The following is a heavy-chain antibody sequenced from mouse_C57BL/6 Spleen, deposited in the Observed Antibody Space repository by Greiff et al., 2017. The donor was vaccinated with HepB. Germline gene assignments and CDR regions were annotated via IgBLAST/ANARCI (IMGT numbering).Heavy chain of an antibody. Sequence: QVQLQQPGAELVKPGASVKLSCKASGYTFTSYWMQWVKQRPGQGLEWIGEIDPSDSYTNYNQKFKGKATLTVDTSSSTAYMQLSSLTSEDSAVYYCARRGSSGLYFDYWGQGTTLTVSS. CDR3: ARRGSSGLYFDY. J-gene: IGHJ2*01. D-gene: IGHD3-2*02. V-gene: IGHV1-50*01. CDR2: IDPSDSYT. CDR1: GYTFTSYW.